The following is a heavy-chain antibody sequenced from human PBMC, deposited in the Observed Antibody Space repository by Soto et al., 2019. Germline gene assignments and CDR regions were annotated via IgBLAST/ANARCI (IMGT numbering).Heavy chain of an antibody. Sequence: QAQLEESGGNVVQPGRSLRLSCAASGFSFSDYGMHWVRQAPGKGLESVALLSYDGDKEYYADSVKGRFTISRDNSKNTVFLQMNSLRPEDTAVYYCGKDLMGEQWLGVMHYWGQGTLVTVSS. D-gene: IGHD6-19*01. CDR2: LSYDGDKE. CDR1: GFSFSDYG. CDR3: GKDLMGEQWLGVMHY. J-gene: IGHJ4*02. V-gene: IGHV3-30*18.